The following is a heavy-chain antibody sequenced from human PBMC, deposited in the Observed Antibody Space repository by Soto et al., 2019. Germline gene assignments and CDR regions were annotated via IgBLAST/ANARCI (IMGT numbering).Heavy chain of an antibody. CDR1: GFTFSNYA. CDR3: AKGNRPYYQGMDV. Sequence: GGSLRLSCAASGFTFSNYAMSWVRQAPGKGLEWVSGIGGIGTDTYYQDSLKGRFTISRDNSKNTLSLQMNSLRVEDSAVYYCAKGNRPYYQGMDVGGQGTRVTVSS. V-gene: IGHV3-23*01. J-gene: IGHJ6*02. CDR2: IGGIGTDT.